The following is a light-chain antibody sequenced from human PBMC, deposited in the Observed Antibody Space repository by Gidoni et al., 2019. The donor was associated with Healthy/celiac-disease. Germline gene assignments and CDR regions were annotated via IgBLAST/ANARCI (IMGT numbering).Light chain of an antibody. CDR1: QSISSY. V-gene: IGKV1-39*01. J-gene: IGKJ5*01. CDR3: QQGYSTPPIT. CDR2: AAS. Sequence: DIQMTQSPSSLSASVGDRVTISCRASQSISSYLNWYQQKPGKAPKLLIYAASSFQSGVPSRFSGSGFGTDFPLTNRRLQPEDFATYYCQQGYSTPPITFGQGTRLEIK.